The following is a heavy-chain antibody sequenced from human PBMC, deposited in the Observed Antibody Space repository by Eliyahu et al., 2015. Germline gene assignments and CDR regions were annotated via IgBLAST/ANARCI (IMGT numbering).Heavy chain of an antibody. J-gene: IGHJ3*01. V-gene: IGHV1-2*04. D-gene: IGHD6-13*01. CDR1: GYTFTGXY. CDR2: ITPNSGDT. Sequence: QVQLVQSGAEVKKPGTXVKVSCTASGYTFTGXYIHWLRXTPGQGLEWMGWITPNSGDTKFAQKFQGWVTLTRDSSISTAYMELSRLTSDDTAVYYCARGDPSYVSSWYSARQGTDAFDLWGQGTMVTVSS. CDR3: ARGDPSYVSSWYSARQGTDAFDL.